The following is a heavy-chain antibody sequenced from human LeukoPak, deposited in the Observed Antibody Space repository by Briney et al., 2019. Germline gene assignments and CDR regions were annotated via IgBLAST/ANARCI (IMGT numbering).Heavy chain of an antibody. Sequence: PGGSLRLSCAASGFAFNTYAMSWVRQAPGKGLEWVSSISGSSGSTYYADSVKGRFTISRDNSKNALYLQMNNLRAEDTALYFCPRDEGRDSRWGPFHYWGQG. V-gene: IGHV3-23*01. D-gene: IGHD3-22*01. J-gene: IGHJ4*02. CDR2: ISGSSGST. CDR3: PRDEGRDSRWGPFHY. CDR1: GFAFNTYA.